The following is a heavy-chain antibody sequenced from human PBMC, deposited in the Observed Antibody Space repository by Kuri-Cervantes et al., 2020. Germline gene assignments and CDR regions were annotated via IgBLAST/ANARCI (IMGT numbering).Heavy chain of an antibody. J-gene: IGHJ5*02. CDR3: ARGAVLDFWSGHYVNWFDP. Sequence: ASVKVSCKASGYTFTSYYMHWVRQATGQGLEWIGWMNPNSGNRVSAQKFQGRLSMTRNTSISTAYMELSSLTSEDTAVYFCARGAVLDFWSGHYVNWFDPWGQGTLVTVSS. D-gene: IGHD3-3*01. CDR2: MNPNSGNR. V-gene: IGHV1-8*02. CDR1: GYTFTSYY.